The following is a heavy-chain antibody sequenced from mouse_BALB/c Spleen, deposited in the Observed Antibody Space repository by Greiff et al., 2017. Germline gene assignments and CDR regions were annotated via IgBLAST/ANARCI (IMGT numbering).Heavy chain of an antibody. V-gene: IGHV5-6-3*01. CDR2: INSNGGST. D-gene: IGHD1-1*01. J-gene: IGHJ2*01. Sequence: EVMLVESGGGLVQPGGSLKLSCAASGFTFSSYGMSWVRQTPDKRLELVATINSNGGSTYYPDSVKGRFTITKDNAKNTLYLQMSSLNAEDTAMYYCAREGNYGGSSDFEGGGKGTTVTV. CDR1: GFTFSSYG. CDR3: AREGNYGGSSDFEG.